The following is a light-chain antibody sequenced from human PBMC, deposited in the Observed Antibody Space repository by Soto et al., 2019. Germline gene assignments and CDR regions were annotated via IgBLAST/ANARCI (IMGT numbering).Light chain of an antibody. Sequence: DIVMTQSPDSLAVSLGERATINCKSSQSVLYSSNNKNYLAWYQQKPGQPPKLLIYWASTRESGVPDRFSGSGSGTDFTLTISSLQAEDVAVYYCQQYLGTPQTFGQGTKVEIK. V-gene: IGKV4-1*01. CDR2: WAS. J-gene: IGKJ1*01. CDR1: QSVLYSSNNKNY. CDR3: QQYLGTPQT.